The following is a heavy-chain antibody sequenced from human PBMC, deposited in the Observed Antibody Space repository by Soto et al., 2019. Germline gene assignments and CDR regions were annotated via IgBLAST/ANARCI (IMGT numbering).Heavy chain of an antibody. CDR1: GGSISSGGYY. V-gene: IGHV4-31*03. CDR3: ARYVPAAMQAYDY. J-gene: IGHJ4*02. Sequence: PSETLSLTCTVSGGSISSGGYYWSWIRQHPGKGLEWIGYIYYSGSTYYNPSLKSRVTISVDTSKNQFSPKLSSVTAADTAVYYCARYVPAAMQAYDYWGQGTLVTVSS. CDR2: IYYSGST. D-gene: IGHD2-2*01.